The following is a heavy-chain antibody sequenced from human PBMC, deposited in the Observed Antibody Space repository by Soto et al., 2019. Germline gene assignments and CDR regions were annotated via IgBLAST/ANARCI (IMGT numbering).Heavy chain of an antibody. CDR2: IYYSGST. CDR1: GGSISSSSYY. CDR3: ANTSTGVCGYEVSLFDP. Sequence: SETLSLTCTVSGGSISSSSYYWGWIRQPPGKGLEWIGSIYYSGSTYYNPSLKSRVTISVDTSKNQFSLKLSSVTAADTAVYYCANTSTGVCGYEVSLFDPWGQGALVPVSS. D-gene: IGHD5-12*01. V-gene: IGHV4-39*01. J-gene: IGHJ5*02.